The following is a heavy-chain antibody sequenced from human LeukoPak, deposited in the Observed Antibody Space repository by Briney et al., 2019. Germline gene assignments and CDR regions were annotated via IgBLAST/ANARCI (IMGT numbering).Heavy chain of an antibody. J-gene: IGHJ4*02. D-gene: IGHD3-10*01. Sequence: PGGSLRLSCAASGFTFGSYAMHWVRQAPGKGLEWVAFIRYDGSNKYYADSVKGRFTISRDNSKNTLYLQMNSLRAEDTAVYYCAKDHSNALLRFGEVIRKTRDGYFDYWGQGTLVTVSS. CDR1: GFTFGSYA. CDR2: IRYDGSNK. CDR3: AKDHSNALLRFGEVIRKTRDGYFDY. V-gene: IGHV3-30*02.